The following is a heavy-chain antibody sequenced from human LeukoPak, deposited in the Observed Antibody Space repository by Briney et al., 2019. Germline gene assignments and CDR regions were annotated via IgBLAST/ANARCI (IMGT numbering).Heavy chain of an antibody. CDR2: INHSGST. D-gene: IGHD6-19*01. CDR1: GGSFSGYY. V-gene: IGHV4-34*01. CDR3: AKGPWLAFFDY. Sequence: SETLSLTCAVYGGSFSGYYWSWIRQPPGKGLEWIGEINHSGSTNYNPSLKSRVTISVDTSKNQFSLKLSSVTAADTAVYYCAKGPWLAFFDYWGQGTLVTVSS. J-gene: IGHJ4*02.